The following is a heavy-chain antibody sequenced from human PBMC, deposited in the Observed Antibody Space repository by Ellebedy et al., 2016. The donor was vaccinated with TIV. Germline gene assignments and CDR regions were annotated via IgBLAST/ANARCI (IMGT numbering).Heavy chain of an antibody. D-gene: IGHD5-12*01. CDR3: ARELATIRSDY. CDR1: GFTFSSYS. Sequence: GGSLRLSXAASGFTFSSYSMNWVRQAPGKGLEWVSYISSSSSTIYYADSVKGRFTISRDNAKNSLYLQMNSLRAEDTAVYYRARELATIRSDYWGQGTLVTVSS. V-gene: IGHV3-48*04. J-gene: IGHJ4*02. CDR2: ISSSSSTI.